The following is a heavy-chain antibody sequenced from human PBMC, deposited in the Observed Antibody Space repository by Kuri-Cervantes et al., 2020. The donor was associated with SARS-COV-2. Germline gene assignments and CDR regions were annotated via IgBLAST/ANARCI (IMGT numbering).Heavy chain of an antibody. V-gene: IGHV3-23*01. CDR2: ISGSGGST. CDR3: AKDPTYYDFWSGPITFYWYFDL. D-gene: IGHD3-3*01. J-gene: IGHJ2*01. Sequence: GESLKISCAASGFTFSSYAMHWVRQAPGKGLEWVSAISGSGGSTYYADSVKGRFTISRDNSKNTLYLQMNSLRAEDTAVYYCAKDPTYYDFWSGPITFYWYFDLWGRGTLVTVSS. CDR1: GFTFSSYA.